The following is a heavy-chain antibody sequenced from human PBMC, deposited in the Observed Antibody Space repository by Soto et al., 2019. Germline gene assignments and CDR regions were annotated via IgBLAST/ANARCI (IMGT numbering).Heavy chain of an antibody. CDR3: ARQRTSVVTQAYFDV. D-gene: IGHD2-21*02. Sequence: PSESLSLTCRVSGGSISSSMYDGGWIRQPPGKGLEWIGSVSYSGSTYYNPSLKSRVTISVDTSKNQFSLKLSSVTAADTAVYYCARQRTSVVTQAYFDVWGPGSLVTVSS. CDR1: GGSISSSMYD. CDR2: VSYSGST. J-gene: IGHJ4*02. V-gene: IGHV4-39*01.